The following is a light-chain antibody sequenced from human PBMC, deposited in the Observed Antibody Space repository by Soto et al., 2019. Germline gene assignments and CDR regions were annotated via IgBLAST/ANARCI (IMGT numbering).Light chain of an antibody. CDR3: VSFAGGTYV. V-gene: IGLV2-14*01. CDR1: SGDVGGYNY. CDR2: EVN. Sequence: QSVLTQPASVSGSPGQSITISCTGTSGDVGGYNYVSWYQQHPGKAPRVLIHEVNNRPSGVSYRFSGSKSGNTASLTISGLQAEDEADYYCVSFAGGTYVFGTGTKVTVL. J-gene: IGLJ1*01.